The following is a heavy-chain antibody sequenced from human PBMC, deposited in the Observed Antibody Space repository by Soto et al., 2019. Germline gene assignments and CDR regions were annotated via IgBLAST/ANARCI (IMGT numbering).Heavy chain of an antibody. CDR3: ARDPNWGYGEGYFDL. V-gene: IGHV3-21*01. CDR1: GFTFSPYT. Sequence: EVQLVESGGGLVKPGGSLRLSCAASGFTFSPYTVHWVRQAPGRGLEWVSSISSSSTYIYYADSVKGRFTISRDNGKNSLYLQMDTLRAEDTAVYYCARDPNWGYGEGYFDLWGRGTLVTVSS. CDR2: ISSSSTYI. J-gene: IGHJ2*01. D-gene: IGHD7-27*01.